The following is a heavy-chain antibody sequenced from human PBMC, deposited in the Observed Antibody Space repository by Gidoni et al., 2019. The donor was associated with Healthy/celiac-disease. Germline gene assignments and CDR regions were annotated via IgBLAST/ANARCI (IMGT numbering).Heavy chain of an antibody. V-gene: IGHV4-34*01. J-gene: IGHJ5*02. D-gene: IGHD3-10*01. CDR3: ARRALLWFGDRWFDP. CDR2: INHSGST. Sequence: QVQLQQWGAGLMKPSETLCRTCAVYGGSFSGYYWSWIRQPPGKGLEWIGEINHSGSTNYNPSLKSRVPISVDTSKNQFSLKLSSVTAADTAVYYCARRALLWFGDRWFDPWGQGTLVTVSS. CDR1: GGSFSGYY.